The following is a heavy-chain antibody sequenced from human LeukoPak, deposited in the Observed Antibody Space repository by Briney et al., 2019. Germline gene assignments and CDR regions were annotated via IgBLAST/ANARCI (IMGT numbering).Heavy chain of an antibody. D-gene: IGHD3-22*01. CDR2: ISGSGGST. J-gene: IGHJ4*02. CDR3: AKGRTYDSSGYYEFGY. V-gene: IGHV3-23*01. CDR1: GFTFSSYA. Sequence: GGSLRLSCAASGFTFSSYAMSWVRQAPGKGLEWVSAISGSGGSTYYADSVKGRFTISRDNSKNTLYLQMNSLRAEDTAVYYCAKGRTYDSSGYYEFGYWGQGTLVTVSS.